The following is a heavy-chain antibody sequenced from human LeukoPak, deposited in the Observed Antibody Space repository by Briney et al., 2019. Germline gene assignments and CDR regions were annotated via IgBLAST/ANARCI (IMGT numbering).Heavy chain of an antibody. V-gene: IGHV4-34*01. CDR1: GGSFSGYY. J-gene: IGHJ4*02. CDR3: ARDIPLLLPWSRFGGRKGNYFDY. D-gene: IGHD3-10*01. Sequence: PSETLSLTCAVYGGSFSGYYWSWIRQPPGKGLEWIGEINHSGSTNYNPSLKSRVTISVDTSKNQFSLKLSSVTAADTAVYYCARDIPLLLPWSRFGGRKGNYFDYWGQGTLVTVSS. CDR2: INHSGST.